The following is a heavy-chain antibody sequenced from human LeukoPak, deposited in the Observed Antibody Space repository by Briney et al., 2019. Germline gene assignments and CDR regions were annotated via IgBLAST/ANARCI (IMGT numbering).Heavy chain of an antibody. CDR3: ARVVPYYYDSSGYSWTNWFDP. Sequence: ASVKVSCKASGYTFTSYAMNWVRQAPGQGLEWMGWINTNTGNPTYAQGFTGRFVFSLDTSVSTAYLQISSLKAEDTAVYYCARVVPYYYDSSGYSWTNWFDPWGQGTLVTVSS. CDR1: GYTFTSYA. CDR2: INTNTGNP. D-gene: IGHD3-22*01. V-gene: IGHV7-4-1*02. J-gene: IGHJ5*02.